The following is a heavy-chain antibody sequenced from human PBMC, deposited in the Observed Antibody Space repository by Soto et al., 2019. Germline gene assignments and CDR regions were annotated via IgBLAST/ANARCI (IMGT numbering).Heavy chain of an antibody. CDR2: INPNSGGT. J-gene: IGHJ5*02. CDR3: ARGYCSSTSCHNWFDP. CDR1: GYTFTGYY. Sequence: ASVKVSCKASGYTFTGYYMHWVRQAPGQGLEWMGWINPNSGGTNYAQKFQGWVTMTRDTSISTAYMELSRLRSDDTAVYYCARGYCSSTSCHNWFDPWGQGTLFTVSS. V-gene: IGHV1-2*04. D-gene: IGHD2-2*01.